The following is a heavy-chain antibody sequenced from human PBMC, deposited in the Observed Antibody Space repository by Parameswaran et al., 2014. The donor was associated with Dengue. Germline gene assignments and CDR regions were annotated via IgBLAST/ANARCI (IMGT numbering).Heavy chain of an antibody. J-gene: IGHJ6*02. Sequence: VRQAPGKGLEWVSVIYSGGSTYYADSVKGRFTISRDNSKNTLYLQMNSLRAEDTAVYYCARDFLWFGEKPARNPIYYGMDVWGQGTTVTVSS. D-gene: IGHD3-10*01. CDR3: ARDFLWFGEKPARNPIYYGMDV. V-gene: IGHV3-53*01. CDR2: IYSGGST.